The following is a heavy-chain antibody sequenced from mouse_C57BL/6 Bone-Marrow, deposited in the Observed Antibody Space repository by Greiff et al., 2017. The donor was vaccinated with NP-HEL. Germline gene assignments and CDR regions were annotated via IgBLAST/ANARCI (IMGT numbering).Heavy chain of an antibody. D-gene: IGHD1-1*01. CDR2: IYPRSGNT. J-gene: IGHJ2*01. CDR3: ASPYYYGSSPFDY. Sequence: VQVVESGAELARPGASVKLSCKASGYTFTSYGISWVKQRTGQGLEWIGEIYPRSGNTYYNEKFKGKATLTADKSSSTAYMELRSLTSEDSAVYFCASPYYYGSSPFDYWGQGTTLTVSS. V-gene: IGHV1-81*01. CDR1: GYTFTSYG.